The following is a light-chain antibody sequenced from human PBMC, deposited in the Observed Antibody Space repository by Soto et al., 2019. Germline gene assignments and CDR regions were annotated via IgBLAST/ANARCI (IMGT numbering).Light chain of an antibody. CDR1: QSISNY. Sequence: DIQMTQSPSSLSASVGDRVTITCRASQSISNYLAWYQQNPGKVPRLLIYAASTLQSGVPSRFSGSGSGTDFTLPISSLQPEDFATYYCQKYSSAPWTFGQGTKVEIK. J-gene: IGKJ1*01. V-gene: IGKV1-27*01. CDR3: QKYSSAPWT. CDR2: AAS.